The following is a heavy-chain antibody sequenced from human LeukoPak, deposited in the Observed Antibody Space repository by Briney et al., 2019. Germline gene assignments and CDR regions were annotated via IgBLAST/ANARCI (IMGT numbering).Heavy chain of an antibody. CDR3: ARGIAAAATVYFDY. D-gene: IGHD6-13*01. J-gene: IGHJ4*02. CDR1: GFTFSSYG. V-gene: IGHV3-33*01. Sequence: GGSLRLSCAASGFTFSSYGMHWVRQAPGKGLEWVAVIWYDGSNKYYADSVKGRFTISRDNSKNTLYLQMNNLRAEDTAVYYCARGIAAAATVYFDYWGQGTLVTVSS. CDR2: IWYDGSNK.